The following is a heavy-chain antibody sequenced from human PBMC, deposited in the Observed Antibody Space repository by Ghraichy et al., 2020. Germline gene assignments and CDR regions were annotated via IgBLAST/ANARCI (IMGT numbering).Heavy chain of an antibody. D-gene: IGHD2-15*01. J-gene: IGHJ3*02. CDR1: GGSISDYY. Sequence: SETLSLTCTVSGGSISDYYWSWIRQRPRKGLEWIWYIHYSGSTNYNPSLKSRVTISTDTSKNQLSLKLSSVTATDTAIYYCASYKLIAIVVVLARLDIWGQVTMVTVSS. CDR3: ASYKLIAIVVVLARLDI. CDR2: IHYSGST. V-gene: IGHV4-59*08.